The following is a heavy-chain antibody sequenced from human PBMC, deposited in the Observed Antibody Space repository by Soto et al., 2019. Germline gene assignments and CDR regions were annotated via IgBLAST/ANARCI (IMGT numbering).Heavy chain of an antibody. Sequence: GGSLRLSCAASGFTFSVFGMHWVRQAPGKGLEWVAVISNTGSSAHYADSVRGRFTISRDNGENTLSLLMTSLRAEDTAVYYCAKDQQLERLTDYWGQGTLVTVSS. J-gene: IGHJ4*02. V-gene: IGHV3-30*18. D-gene: IGHD6-13*01. CDR1: GFTFSVFG. CDR2: ISNTGSSA. CDR3: AKDQQLERLTDY.